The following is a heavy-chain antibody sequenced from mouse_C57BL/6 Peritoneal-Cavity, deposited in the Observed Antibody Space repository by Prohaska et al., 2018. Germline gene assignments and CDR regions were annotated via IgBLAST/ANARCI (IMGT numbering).Heavy chain of an antibody. D-gene: IGHD1-1*01. J-gene: IGHJ2*01. V-gene: IGHV1-50*01. CDR2: IDPSDSYT. CDR3: ARDTTVVARY. Sequence: QVQLQQPEAELVKPGASVKLSCKASGYTFTSYWLPWVKQRPGQGHVWIGEIDPSDSYTNYNQKFKGKATLTVDTSSSTAYMQCSSLTSEDSAVYYCARDTTVVARYWGQGTTLTVSS. CDR1: GYTFTSYW.